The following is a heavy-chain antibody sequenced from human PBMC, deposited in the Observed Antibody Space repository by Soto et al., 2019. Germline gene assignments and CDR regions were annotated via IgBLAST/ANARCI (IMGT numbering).Heavy chain of an antibody. V-gene: IGHV4-4*02. J-gene: IGHJ6*03. CDR2: IYHSGST. Sequence: SETLSLTCAVSSGSISSSNWWSWVRQPPGKGLEWIGEIYHSGSTNYNPSLKSRVTISVDKSKNQFSLKLSSVTAADTAVYYCARGAIVVVPADSEDYYYYYYMDVWGKGTTVTVSS. CDR3: ARGAIVVVPADSEDYYYYYYMDV. D-gene: IGHD2-2*01. CDR1: SGSISSSNW.